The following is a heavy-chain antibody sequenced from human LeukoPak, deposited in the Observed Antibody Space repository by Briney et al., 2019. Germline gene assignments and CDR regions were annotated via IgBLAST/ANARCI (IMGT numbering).Heavy chain of an antibody. CDR3: AKGNGWYAFDY. V-gene: IGHV3-30*18. Sequence: GGSLRLSCAPSGFTFSTFAMNWVRQAPGKGLEWVAVISYDGSKKDYADSVKDRFSISRDYSKHTLYLQMNSLRADDSAVYYCAKGNGWYAFDYWGQGTLVTVSS. CDR1: GFTFSTFA. CDR2: ISYDGSKK. J-gene: IGHJ4*02. D-gene: IGHD6-19*01.